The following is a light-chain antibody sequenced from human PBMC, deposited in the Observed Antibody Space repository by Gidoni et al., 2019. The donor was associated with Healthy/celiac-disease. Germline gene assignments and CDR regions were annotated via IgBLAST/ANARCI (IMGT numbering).Light chain of an antibody. Sequence: DIQMTHSPSSLSASVGDRVTITCRASQSISSYLNWYQQKPGKAPKLLIYAASSLQSGVPSRFSGSGSGTDFTLTISSLQPEDFATYYCQQRYSTPPWTFGQGTKVEIK. CDR1: QSISSY. J-gene: IGKJ1*01. CDR3: QQRYSTPPWT. CDR2: AAS. V-gene: IGKV1-39*01.